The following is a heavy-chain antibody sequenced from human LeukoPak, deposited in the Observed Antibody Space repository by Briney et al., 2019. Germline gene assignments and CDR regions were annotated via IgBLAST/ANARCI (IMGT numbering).Heavy chain of an antibody. J-gene: IGHJ4*02. CDR1: GDSVSSTNTA. V-gene: IGHV6-1*01. D-gene: IGHD7-27*01. CDR3: ARGWGFDF. CDR2: TYYRSKWYT. Sequence: KPSQTLSLTCAISGDSVSSTNTAWNWIRQSPSRGLEWLRRTYYRSKWYTDYAVSVNSRITINPDTSKNQFSLQLNSLTPEDTAVYYCARGWGFDFWGQGTLVTVSS.